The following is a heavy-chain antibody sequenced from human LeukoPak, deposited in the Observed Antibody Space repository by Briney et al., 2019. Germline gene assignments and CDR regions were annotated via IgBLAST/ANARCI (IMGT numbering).Heavy chain of an antibody. V-gene: IGHV1-46*01. J-gene: IGHJ6*03. CDR3: ARVAAEVVGVPGAIGFGWLRRDYYYMDV. Sequence: ASVKVSCKASGYTFTSYYMHWVRQAPGEGREWMGIINPSGGITSYAQKFQGRVTITRDMSTSTVYMELSSLRSEDTAVYYCARVAAEVVGVPGAIGFGWLRRDYYYMDVWGKGTTVTVSS. D-gene: IGHD2-2*02. CDR1: GYTFTSYY. CDR2: INPSGGIT.